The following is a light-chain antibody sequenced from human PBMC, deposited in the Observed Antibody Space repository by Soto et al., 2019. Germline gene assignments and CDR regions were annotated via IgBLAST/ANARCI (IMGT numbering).Light chain of an antibody. CDR3: QQTYTLPRT. V-gene: IGKV1-39*01. J-gene: IGKJ1*01. CDR2: SAS. Sequence: IQVTNSPSSLSASVGDRSSIVCRASKTVSNYVHWYQQKPGKVPDLLIYSASTLYSGVPSRFSGRGSGTEFTLTISSLQPEDFATYYCQQTYTLPRTFAQGAKVDIK. CDR1: KTVSNY.